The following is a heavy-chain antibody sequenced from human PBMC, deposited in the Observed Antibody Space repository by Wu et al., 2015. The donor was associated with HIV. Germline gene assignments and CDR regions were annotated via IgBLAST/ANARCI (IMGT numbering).Heavy chain of an antibody. CDR3: ARGMRVRGIIRGYGMDV. Sequence: QVQLVQSGAEVKKPGSSVKVSCKASGGTFSSYAISWVRQAPGQGLEWMGGIIPIFGTANYAQKFQGRVTITTDESTSTAYMELSSLRSEDTAVYYCARGMRVRGIIRGYGMDVWGQGTTVTVSS. CDR1: GGTFSSYA. D-gene: IGHD3-10*01. CDR2: IIPIFGTA. V-gene: IGHV1-69*05. J-gene: IGHJ6*02.